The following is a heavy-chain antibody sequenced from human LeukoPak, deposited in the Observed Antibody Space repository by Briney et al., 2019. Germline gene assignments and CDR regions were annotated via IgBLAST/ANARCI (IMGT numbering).Heavy chain of an antibody. J-gene: IGHJ6*03. Sequence: SETLSLTCAVYGGSFSGYYWSWIRQPPGKGLEWIGYIYYSGSTNYNPSLKSRVTISVDTSKNQFSLKLSSVTAADTAVYYCAREVHGDYYYYYMDVWGKGTTVTVSS. V-gene: IGHV4-59*12. D-gene: IGHD4-17*01. CDR2: IYYSGST. CDR1: GGSFSGYY. CDR3: AREVHGDYYYYYMDV.